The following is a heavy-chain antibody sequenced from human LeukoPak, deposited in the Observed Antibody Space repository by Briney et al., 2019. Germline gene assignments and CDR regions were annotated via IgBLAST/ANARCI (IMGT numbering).Heavy chain of an antibody. D-gene: IGHD2-2*01. CDR2: IYTTGST. V-gene: IGHV4-61*02. J-gene: IGHJ6*03. CDR3: ARGPYCSTIHRSGCYMDV. CDR1: GGSISSDSYY. Sequence: SQTLSLTCTVSGGSISSDSYYWSWIRQPAGKGLEWIGRIYTTGSTNYNPSLKSRVTISIDTSKNQFSLKLSSVTAADTAVYYRARGPYCSTIHRSGCYMDVWGKGTTVTVSS.